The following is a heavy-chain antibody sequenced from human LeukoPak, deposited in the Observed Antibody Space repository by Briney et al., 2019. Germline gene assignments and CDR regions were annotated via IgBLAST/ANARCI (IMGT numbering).Heavy chain of an antibody. CDR1: GGSFSGYY. J-gene: IGHJ4*02. CDR2: INHSGST. D-gene: IGHD2-15*01. CDR3: AIGGYCSGGSCYSDSDY. Sequence: SETLSLTCAVYGGSFSGYYWSWIRQPPGKGLEWIGEINHSGSTNYNPSLKSRVTISVDTSKNQFSLKLSSVTAADTAVYYCAIGGYCSGGSCYSDSDYWGQGTLVTVSS. V-gene: IGHV4-34*01.